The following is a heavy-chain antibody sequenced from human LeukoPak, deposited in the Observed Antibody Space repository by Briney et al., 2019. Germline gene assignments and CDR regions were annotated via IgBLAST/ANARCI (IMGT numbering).Heavy chain of an antibody. V-gene: IGHV3-66*01. D-gene: IGHD2-15*01. Sequence: GGSLRLSCAASGFTVSSNYMSWVRQAPGKGLEWVSVIYSGGSTYYADSVKSRFTISRDNSKNTLYLQMNSLRAEDTAVYYCARSYCSGGSCYPVYFHHRGQGTLVTVSS. CDR3: ARSYCSGGSCYPVYFHH. J-gene: IGHJ1*01. CDR1: GFTVSSNY. CDR2: IYSGGST.